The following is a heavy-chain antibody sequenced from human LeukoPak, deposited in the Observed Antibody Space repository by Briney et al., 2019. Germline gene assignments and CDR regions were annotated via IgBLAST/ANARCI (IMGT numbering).Heavy chain of an antibody. J-gene: IGHJ4*01. CDR1: GLSVSSSY. D-gene: IGHD3-10*02. Sequence: GGSLRLSCAASGLSVSSSYMSWVRQAPGKGLEWVPTTFPGGSTYSADSVKARFTLSRATSKNTIYLQMNSLRAADTALYYCARYFRSGFVHSGPRAPVTVSP. CDR2: TFPGGST. V-gene: IGHV3-53*01. CDR3: ARYFRSGFVH.